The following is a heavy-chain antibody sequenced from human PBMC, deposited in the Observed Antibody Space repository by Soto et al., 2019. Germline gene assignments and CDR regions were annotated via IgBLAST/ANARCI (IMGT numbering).Heavy chain of an antibody. J-gene: IGHJ6*02. Sequence: EVQLVESGGGLVQPGGSLRLSCAASGFTLSSYDIHWVRQATGEGLAWVSGIGSGGATHYADSVKGRFIISREDGKNSLYLQMNNLRVGDTAVYYCTRKTPPTGMEVWCQGARVTVSS. CDR2: IGSGGAT. V-gene: IGHV3-13*01. CDR1: GFTLSSYD. D-gene: IGHD3-9*01. CDR3: TRKTPPTGMEV.